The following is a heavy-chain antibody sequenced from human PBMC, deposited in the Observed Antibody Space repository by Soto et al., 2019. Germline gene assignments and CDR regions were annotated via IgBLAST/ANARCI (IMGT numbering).Heavy chain of an antibody. CDR1: GGTFSSYT. J-gene: IGHJ4*02. CDR3: SSDLYASGSASTIDS. V-gene: IGHV1-69*02. D-gene: IGHD3-10*01. CDR2: IVPILGVP. Sequence: QVQLVQSGAEVKKPGSSVKVSCKASGGTFSSYTVSWVRQAPGQGLEWMGRIVPILGVPNYAQRLQGRVTTTADKGTTTASIALPSLRSEDTALYSCSSDLYASGSASTIDSWGQGTLVTVSS.